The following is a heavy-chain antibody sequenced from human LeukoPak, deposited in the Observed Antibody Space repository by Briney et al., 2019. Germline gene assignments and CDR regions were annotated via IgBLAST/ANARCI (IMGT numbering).Heavy chain of an antibody. J-gene: IGHJ4*02. CDR2: IYYSGST. V-gene: IGHV4-59*01. Sequence: SETLSLTCTVSGGSISSYYWSWIRQPPGKGLEWIGYIYYSGSTNYIPSLKSRVTISVDTSKNQFSLKLSSVTAADTAVYYCARGRDGYNELDYWGQGTLVTVSS. CDR1: GGSISSYY. D-gene: IGHD5-24*01. CDR3: ARGRDGYNELDY.